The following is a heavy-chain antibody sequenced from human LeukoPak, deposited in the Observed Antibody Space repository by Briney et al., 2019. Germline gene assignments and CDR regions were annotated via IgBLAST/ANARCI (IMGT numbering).Heavy chain of an antibody. CDR2: INSDGSST. Sequence: GGSLRLSCAASGFTFSSYWMHWVRQAPGKGLVWVSRINSDGSSTSYADSVKGRFTISRDNSKNTLYLQMNSLRAEDTAVYYCAREWWELSYFDYWGQGTLVTVSS. D-gene: IGHD1-26*01. CDR3: AREWWELSYFDY. CDR1: GFTFSSYW. V-gene: IGHV3-74*01. J-gene: IGHJ4*02.